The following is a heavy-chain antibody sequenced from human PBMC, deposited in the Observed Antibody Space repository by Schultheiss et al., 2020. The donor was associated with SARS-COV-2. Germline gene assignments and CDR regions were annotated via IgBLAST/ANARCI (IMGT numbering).Heavy chain of an antibody. CDR1: GFTFSTYS. Sequence: GGSLRLSCAASGFTFSTYSMNWVRQAPGKGLEWVSSISSSSSYIYYADSVKGRFTISRDNSKNTLYLQMNSLRAEDTAVYYCAKGGVVTRYYGMDVWGQGTTVTVSS. CDR3: AKGGVVTRYYGMDV. D-gene: IGHD4-11*01. CDR2: ISSSSSYI. V-gene: IGHV3-21*04. J-gene: IGHJ6*02.